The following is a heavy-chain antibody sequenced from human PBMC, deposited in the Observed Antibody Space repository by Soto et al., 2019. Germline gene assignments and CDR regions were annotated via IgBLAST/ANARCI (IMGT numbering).Heavy chain of an antibody. CDR2: ISSSSSTI. Sequence: EVQLVESGGGLVQPGWSLRLSCEASGFTFSNYGINWVRQAPGKGLEWVSHISSSSSTIYYAESVKGRFSISRDNAKNSLYLQMSSLRGEDTAVYYCATSVITTVGTTAWGQGAQVTASP. D-gene: IGHD1-1*01. CDR1: GFTFSNYG. V-gene: IGHV3-48*01. CDR3: ATSVITTVGTTA. J-gene: IGHJ4*02.